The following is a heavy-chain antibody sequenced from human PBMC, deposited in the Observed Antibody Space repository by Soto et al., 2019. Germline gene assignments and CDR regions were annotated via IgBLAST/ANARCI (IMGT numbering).Heavy chain of an antibody. V-gene: IGHV3-9*01. CDR1: GFTFDDYA. J-gene: IGHJ4*02. CDR2: INWNGENI. D-gene: IGHD3-10*01. CDR3: TKCRGAAPAAANDY. Sequence: EVQLVQSGGGLVQPGRSLRLSCAAAGFTFDDYAMHWVRQAPGKGLEWVSSINWNGENIFYADSVKGRFTVSRDNAKNSLSLQMNSLRLEDTAFYYCTKCRGAAPAAANDYWGQGTLVTVSS.